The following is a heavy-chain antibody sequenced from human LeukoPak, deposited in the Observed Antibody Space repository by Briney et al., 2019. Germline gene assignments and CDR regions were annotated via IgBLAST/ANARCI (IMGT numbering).Heavy chain of an antibody. CDR1: GFTFSSYG. CDR3: ARDRGSSGWYDAFDI. CDR2: IWYDGSNK. J-gene: IGHJ3*02. D-gene: IGHD6-19*01. Sequence: PGGSLRLSCAASGFTFSSYGMHWVRQAPGKGLEWVAVIWYDGSNKYYADSVKGRFTISRDNSKNTLYLQMNSLRAEDTAVYYCARDRGSSGWYDAFDIWGRGTMVTVSS. V-gene: IGHV3-33*01.